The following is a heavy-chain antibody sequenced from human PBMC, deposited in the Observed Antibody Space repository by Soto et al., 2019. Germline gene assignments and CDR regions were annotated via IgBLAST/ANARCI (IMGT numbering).Heavy chain of an antibody. Sequence: EVQLLESGGGLVQPGESLRLSCAASGFTFSTYAMSWVRQAPGKGLEWVSTITTSGGNTYYADSVQGRFTISRDNSKNTLYLQMNSLRAEDTAVYYCAGRYCTNGVCYTNYYYYIDVWGKGTTVTVSS. CDR3: AGRYCTNGVCYTNYYYYIDV. J-gene: IGHJ6*03. CDR1: GFTFSTYA. CDR2: ITTSGGNT. V-gene: IGHV3-23*01. D-gene: IGHD2-8*01.